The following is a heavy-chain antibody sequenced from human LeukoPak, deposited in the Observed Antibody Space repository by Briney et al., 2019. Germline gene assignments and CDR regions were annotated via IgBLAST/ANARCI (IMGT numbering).Heavy chain of an antibody. CDR3: AGAPYYYHGSEEYALWDY. D-gene: IGHD3-10*01. Sequence: GGSLRLSCAASGFTFSSYAMHWVRQAPGKGLECVAVISYDGSNKYYADSVKGRFTISRDNSKNTLYLQMNSLRAEDTAVYYCAGAPYYYHGSEEYALWDYWGQGTLVTVSS. V-gene: IGHV3-30-3*01. J-gene: IGHJ4*02. CDR1: GFTFSSYA. CDR2: ISYDGSNK.